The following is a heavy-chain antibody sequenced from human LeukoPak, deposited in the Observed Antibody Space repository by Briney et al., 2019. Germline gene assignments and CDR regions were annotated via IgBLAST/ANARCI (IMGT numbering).Heavy chain of an antibody. D-gene: IGHD2-2*03. CDR1: GGTFSSYA. V-gene: IGHV1-69*04. J-gene: IGHJ5*02. CDR2: IIPILGIA. CDR3: ASGYCSSTSCYYNWFDP. Sequence: SVKVSCKASGGTFSSYAISWVRQAPGQGLEWMGRIIPILGIANYAQKFQGRVTITADKSTSTAYMELGSLRSEDTAVYYCASGYCSSTSCYYNWFDPWGQGTLVTVSS.